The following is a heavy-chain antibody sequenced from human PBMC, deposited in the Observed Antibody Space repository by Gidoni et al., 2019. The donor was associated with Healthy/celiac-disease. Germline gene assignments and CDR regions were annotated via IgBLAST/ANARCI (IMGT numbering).Heavy chain of an antibody. J-gene: IGHJ3*02. CDR2: IDPSDSYT. Sequence: EVQLVQSGAEVKTPGESLRISCKGSGYSFTSYWISWVRQMPGKGLEWMGRIDPSDSYTNYSPSFQGHVTISADKSISTAYLQWSSLKASDTAMYYCARHLEGSSWYDAFDIWGQGTMVTVSS. V-gene: IGHV5-10-1*03. CDR1: GYSFTSYW. CDR3: ARHLEGSSWYDAFDI. D-gene: IGHD6-13*01.